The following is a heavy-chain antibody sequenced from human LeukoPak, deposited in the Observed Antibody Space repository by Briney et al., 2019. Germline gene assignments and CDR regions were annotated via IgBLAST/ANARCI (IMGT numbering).Heavy chain of an antibody. CDR3: ATAEFRGVTIISRGDYYGMEV. CDR2: FDPEDGET. D-gene: IGHD3-10*01. Sequence: ASVKVSCKVSGYTLTELSMHWVRQAPGKGLEWMGGFDPEDGETIYAQTFQGRVTMTEDTSTDTAYMELSRLRSEDTAVYYCATAEFRGVTIISRGDYYGMEVWGQGTTVTVSS. V-gene: IGHV1-24*01. J-gene: IGHJ6*02. CDR1: GYTLTELS.